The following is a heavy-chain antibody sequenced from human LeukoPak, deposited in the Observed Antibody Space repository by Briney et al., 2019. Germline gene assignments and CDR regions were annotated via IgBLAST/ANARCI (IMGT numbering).Heavy chain of an antibody. D-gene: IGHD3-3*01. V-gene: IGHV4-30-4*08. CDR2: IYYSGST. CDR3: ARARYDFWSGLTHFDY. J-gene: IGHJ4*02. Sequence: SQTLSLTCTVSGGSISSGDNYWSWIRQPPGKGLEWIGYIYYSGSTYYNPSLKSRVTISVDTSKNQFSLKLSSVTAADTAVYYCARARYDFWSGLTHFDYWGQGTLVTVSS. CDR1: GGSISSGDNY.